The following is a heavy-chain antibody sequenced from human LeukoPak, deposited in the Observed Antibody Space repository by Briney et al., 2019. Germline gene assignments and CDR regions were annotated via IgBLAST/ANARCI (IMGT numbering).Heavy chain of an antibody. V-gene: IGHV3-11*01. J-gene: IGHJ6*02. Sequence: GGSLRLSCAASGFTFSDWYMSWIRRAPGKGLEWVSYIDMSGRTIYYADSVKGRFTISRDNARNSLYLQMSSLRAEDTAVYYCARGHYGLDVWGQGTTVTVSS. CDR2: IDMSGRTI. CDR3: ARGHYGLDV. CDR1: GFTFSDWY.